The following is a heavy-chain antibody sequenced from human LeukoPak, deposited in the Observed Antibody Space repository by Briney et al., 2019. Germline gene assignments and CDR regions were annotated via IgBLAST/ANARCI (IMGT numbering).Heavy chain of an antibody. CDR1: AYTFTSYA. Sequence: GASVKVSCKASAYTFTSYAISWMRQAPGQGLEWMGWISVYNGNTNYAQKSQGRVTMTTDTSTNTVYMELRSLRFDDTAVYYCARDLAGIVGVTAWFDPWGQGTLVTVSS. D-gene: IGHD1-26*01. CDR2: ISVYNGNT. J-gene: IGHJ5*02. V-gene: IGHV1-18*01. CDR3: ARDLAGIVGVTAWFDP.